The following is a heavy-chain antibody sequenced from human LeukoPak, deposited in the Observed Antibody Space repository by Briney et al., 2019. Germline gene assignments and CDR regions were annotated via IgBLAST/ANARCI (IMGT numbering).Heavy chain of an antibody. D-gene: IGHD5-12*01. CDR3: ARPATKTYYYYGMDV. Sequence: ASVKVSCKASGYTFTSYYMHWVRQAPGQGLEWVGIINPSGGSTSYAQKFQGRVTMTRDTSTSTVYMELSSLRSEDTAVYYCARPATKTYYYYGMDVWGQGTTVTVSS. CDR2: INPSGGST. J-gene: IGHJ6*02. V-gene: IGHV1-46*01. CDR1: GYTFTSYY.